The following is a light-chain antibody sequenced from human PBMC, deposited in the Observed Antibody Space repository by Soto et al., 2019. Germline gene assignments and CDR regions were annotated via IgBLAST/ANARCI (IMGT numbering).Light chain of an antibody. V-gene: IGKV1-9*01. CDR3: QQVDSYPLT. CDR1: QDISRY. J-gene: IGKJ4*01. Sequence: IQLTQSPSFLSASVGDRVTITCRASQDISRYVAWYQQKSGQAPKLLIYRASNLRPGFPSRFSGSGSGTDFTLTISNLQPEDFATYHCQQVDSYPLTFGGGTKLEIK. CDR2: RAS.